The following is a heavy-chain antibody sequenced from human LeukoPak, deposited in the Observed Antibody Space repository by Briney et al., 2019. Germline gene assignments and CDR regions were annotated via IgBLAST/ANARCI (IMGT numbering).Heavy chain of an antibody. CDR1: GGSISSYY. J-gene: IGHJ5*02. CDR2: INHSGST. Sequence: SETLSLTCTVSGGSISSYYWSWIRQPPGKGLEWIGEINHSGSTNYNPSLKSRVTISVDTSKNQFSLKLSSVTAADTAVYYCARSVTVVDWFDPWGQGTLVTVSS. D-gene: IGHD4-23*01. V-gene: IGHV4-34*01. CDR3: ARSVTVVDWFDP.